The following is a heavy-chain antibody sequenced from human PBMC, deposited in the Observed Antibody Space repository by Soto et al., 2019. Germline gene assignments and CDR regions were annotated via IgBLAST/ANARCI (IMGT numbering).Heavy chain of an antibody. Sequence: EVQLVESGGGLVQPGGSLRLSCAAYGFSFSSYWIHWVRQAPGKGLVWVSRIKTDESSTDYAASVKGRFTIARDKAKNTLYLQMNSLSDEHTDVYYCAKREGNTYGLFHWGHGTRVTVSS. CDR1: GFSFSSYW. CDR3: AKREGNTYGLFH. CDR2: IKTDESST. D-gene: IGHD5-18*01. V-gene: IGHV3-74*01. J-gene: IGHJ4*01.